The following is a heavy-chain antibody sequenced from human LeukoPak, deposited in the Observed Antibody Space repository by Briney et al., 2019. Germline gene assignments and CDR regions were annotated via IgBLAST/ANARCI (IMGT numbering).Heavy chain of an antibody. CDR1: GYTFTSYA. CDR3: ARESSDLYGSGDHDY. CDR2: INTNTGNP. V-gene: IGHV7-4-1*02. J-gene: IGHJ4*02. D-gene: IGHD3-10*01. Sequence: ASVKVSCKASGYTFTSYAMNWVRQAPGQGLEWMEWINTNTGNPTYAQGFTGRFVFSLDTSVSTAYLQISSLKAEDTAVYYCARESSDLYGSGDHDYWGQGTLVTVSS.